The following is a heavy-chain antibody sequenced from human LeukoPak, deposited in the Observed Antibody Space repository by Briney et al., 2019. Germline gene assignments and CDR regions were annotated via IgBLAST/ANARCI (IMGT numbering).Heavy chain of an antibody. V-gene: IGHV3-23*01. CDR1: GFTFSSYA. J-gene: IGHJ4*02. CDR3: AKEITMVRGVMDYYFDY. D-gene: IGHD3-10*01. CDR2: ISGSGSST. Sequence: GGSLRLSCAASGFTFSSYAMSWVRQAPGKGLEWLSAISGSGSSTYYADSVKGRFTISRDNSKNTLYLQMNSLRAEDTAVYYCAKEITMVRGVMDYYFDYWGQGTLVTVSS.